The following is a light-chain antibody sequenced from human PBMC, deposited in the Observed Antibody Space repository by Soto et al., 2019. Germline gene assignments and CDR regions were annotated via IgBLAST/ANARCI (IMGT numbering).Light chain of an antibody. CDR2: EAS. CDR1: QDINNY. Sequence: DIQMTQSPSSLSASVGDRVTITCQASQDINNYLNWYQQKAGKAPKLLIYEASNLEAGVPSRFSGSGSGTYFTFTISSLQPEDIATYYCQQYDNLPPITIGQGTRLEIK. CDR3: QQYDNLPPIT. V-gene: IGKV1-33*01. J-gene: IGKJ5*01.